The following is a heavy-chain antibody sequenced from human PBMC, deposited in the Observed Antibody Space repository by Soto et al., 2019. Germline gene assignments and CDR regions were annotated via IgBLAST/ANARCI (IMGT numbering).Heavy chain of an antibody. J-gene: IGHJ4*02. CDR2: ISAYNGNT. Sequence: QVQLVQSGAEVEKPGASVKVSCKASGYTFTSYGITWVRQAPGQGLEWMGLISAYNGNTNYAQRLQGRVTMTTDTSTTTAYMDLMSLRSDDTAVYYCAREVYYVVGPTGYYFDYWGQGTLVTVSS. D-gene: IGHD1-26*01. CDR1: GYTFTSYG. CDR3: AREVYYVVGPTGYYFDY. V-gene: IGHV1-18*04.